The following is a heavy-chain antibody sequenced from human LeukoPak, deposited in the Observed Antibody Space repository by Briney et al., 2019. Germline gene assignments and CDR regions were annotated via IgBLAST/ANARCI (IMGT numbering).Heavy chain of an antibody. Sequence: GGSLRLSCAASGFTFDDYGMSWVRQAPGKGLEWVSGINWNGGSTGYADSVKGRFTISRDNAKNSLYLQMNSLRAEDTALYYCARAPLVQLWLLVGYFDYWGQGTLVTVSS. D-gene: IGHD5-18*01. J-gene: IGHJ4*02. V-gene: IGHV3-20*04. CDR3: ARAPLVQLWLLVGYFDY. CDR1: GFTFDDYG. CDR2: INWNGGST.